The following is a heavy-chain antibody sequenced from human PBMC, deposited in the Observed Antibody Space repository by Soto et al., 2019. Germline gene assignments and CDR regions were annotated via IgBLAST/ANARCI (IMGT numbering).Heavy chain of an antibody. CDR3: ARKKEDFWSGWYYFDY. J-gene: IGHJ4*02. Sequence: ASVKVSCKASGYTFTSYAMHWVRQAPGQRLEWMGWINAGNGNTKYSQKFQGRVTITRDTFASTAYMELSSLRSEDTAVYYCARKKEDFWSGWYYFDYWGQGTLVTVSS. CDR1: GYTFTSYA. V-gene: IGHV1-3*01. CDR2: INAGNGNT. D-gene: IGHD3-3*01.